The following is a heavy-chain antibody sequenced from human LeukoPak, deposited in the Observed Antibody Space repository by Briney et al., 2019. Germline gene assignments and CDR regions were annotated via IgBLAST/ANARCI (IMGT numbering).Heavy chain of an antibody. CDR2: IYYSGST. D-gene: IGHD2-15*01. CDR3: AREARGVVVVAATRGYFDY. V-gene: IGHV4-59*12. Sequence: SETLSLTCTVSGGSISSYYWSWIRQPPGKGLEWIGYIYYSGSTNYNPSLKSRVTISVDTSKNQFSLKLSSVTAADTAVYYCAREARGVVVVAATRGYFDYWGQGTLVTVSS. J-gene: IGHJ4*02. CDR1: GGSISSYY.